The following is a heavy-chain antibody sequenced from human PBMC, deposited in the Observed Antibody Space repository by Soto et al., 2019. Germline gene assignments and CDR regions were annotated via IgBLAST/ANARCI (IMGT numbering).Heavy chain of an antibody. D-gene: IGHD6-19*01. CDR3: AVRGSDTSKGLLG. J-gene: IGHJ4*02. Sequence: QVQLVQSGGEVREPGASVKVSCKASGYSFLYYAISWVRQAPGQGLEWLGWISPYNANTKYGERVQGRVTITRDTATSTAYLELRSLTSDDRAVYYCAVRGSDTSKGLLGWGQGTLVTVSS. CDR2: ISPYNANT. CDR1: GYSFLYYA. V-gene: IGHV1-18*01.